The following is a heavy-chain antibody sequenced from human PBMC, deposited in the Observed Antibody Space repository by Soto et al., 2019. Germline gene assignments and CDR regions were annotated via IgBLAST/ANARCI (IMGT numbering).Heavy chain of an antibody. V-gene: IGHV3-30-3*01. CDR3: ARRVVVAATDY. D-gene: IGHD2-15*01. J-gene: IGHJ4*02. CDR1: GFTFSSYA. Sequence: QVQLVESGGGVVQPGRSLRLSCAASGFTFSSYAMHWVRQAPGKGLEWVAVISYDGSNKYYADSVKGRFTISRDNSKNTLYLQMNSLRAEDTAVYYCARRVVVAATDYWGKGTLVTVSS. CDR2: ISYDGSNK.